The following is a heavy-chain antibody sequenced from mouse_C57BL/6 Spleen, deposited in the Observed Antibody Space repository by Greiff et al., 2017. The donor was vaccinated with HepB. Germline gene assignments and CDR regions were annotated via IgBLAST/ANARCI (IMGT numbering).Heavy chain of an antibody. V-gene: IGHV1-55*01. CDR2: IYPGSGST. Sequence: QVHVKQPGAELVKPGASVKMSCKASGYTFTRYWITWVKQRPGQGLEWIGDIYPGSGSTNYNEKFKSKATLTVDTSSSTAYMQLSSLTSEDSAVYYCARYSGQGFFAYWGQGTLVTVSA. J-gene: IGHJ3*01. CDR1: GYTFTRYW. D-gene: IGHD1-3*01. CDR3: ARYSGQGFFAY.